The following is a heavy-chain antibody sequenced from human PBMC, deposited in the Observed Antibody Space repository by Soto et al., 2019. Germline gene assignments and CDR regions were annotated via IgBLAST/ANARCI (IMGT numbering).Heavy chain of an antibody. Sequence: SETLSLTCTVSGGSISSHYWSWIRQPPGKGLEWIGYIYYSGSTNYNPSLKSRVTISVDTSKNQFSLKLSSVTAADTAVYYCARADLSWWLVDYWGQGTLVTVSS. D-gene: IGHD2-8*02. CDR1: GGSISSHY. CDR2: IYYSGST. V-gene: IGHV4-59*11. CDR3: ARADLSWWLVDY. J-gene: IGHJ4*02.